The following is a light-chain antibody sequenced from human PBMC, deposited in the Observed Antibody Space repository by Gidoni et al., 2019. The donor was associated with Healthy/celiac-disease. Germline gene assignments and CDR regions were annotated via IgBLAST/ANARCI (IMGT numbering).Light chain of an antibody. Sequence: DIVMTQSPYSLAVSLGERATINCKSSQSVLYSSHNKNYLAWYQQKPGQPPKLRIYWASTRESGVPDRFSGSGSGTDFTLTISSLQAEDVAVYYCQQYYSTPSWTFGQGTKVEIK. CDR2: WAS. V-gene: IGKV4-1*01. CDR3: QQYYSTPSWT. J-gene: IGKJ1*01. CDR1: QSVLYSSHNKNY.